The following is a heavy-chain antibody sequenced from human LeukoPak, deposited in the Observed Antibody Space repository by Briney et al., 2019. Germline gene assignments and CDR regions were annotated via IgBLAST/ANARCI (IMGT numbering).Heavy chain of an antibody. V-gene: IGHV1-46*01. Sequence: WASVKVSCKASGYTFTNYYVHWVRQAPGQGLEWMGIINPSGGSTSCAQKFQGRVTMTRDMSTSTVYMELSSLRSEDTAVYYCARLPVGATSWTDYWGQGTLVTVSS. D-gene: IGHD1-26*01. CDR3: ARLPVGATSWTDY. CDR2: INPSGGST. CDR1: GYTFTNYY. J-gene: IGHJ4*02.